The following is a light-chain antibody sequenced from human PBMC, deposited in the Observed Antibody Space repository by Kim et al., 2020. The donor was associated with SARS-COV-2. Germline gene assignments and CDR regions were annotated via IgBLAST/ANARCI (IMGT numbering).Light chain of an antibody. CDR3: QRYNDAPLT. CDR2: AAS. CDR1: QDSINY. J-gene: IGKJ4*01. Sequence: AAVGDRGTITCRASQDSINYLAWYQQKPGKVPKLLIYAASTLPSGVPSRFSASGSGTDFTLSISGLQPEDVATYYCQRYNDAPLTFGGGTKVDIK. V-gene: IGKV1-27*01.